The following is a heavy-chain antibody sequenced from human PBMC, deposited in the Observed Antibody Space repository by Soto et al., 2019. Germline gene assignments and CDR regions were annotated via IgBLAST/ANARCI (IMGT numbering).Heavy chain of an antibody. Sequence: EVLLVESGGGLVQPGGSLKLSCAASGFVFKDSSIHWVRQASGKGLEWVGRIRDRAYNYATAYAASVEGRFTISRDDSDNTAYLHMSSIKPEDTAIYYCTSLISAAQDYWGQGTLVTVSS. V-gene: IGHV3-73*01. CDR1: GFVFKDSS. D-gene: IGHD2-15*01. CDR2: IRDRAYNYAT. CDR3: TSLISAAQDY. J-gene: IGHJ4*02.